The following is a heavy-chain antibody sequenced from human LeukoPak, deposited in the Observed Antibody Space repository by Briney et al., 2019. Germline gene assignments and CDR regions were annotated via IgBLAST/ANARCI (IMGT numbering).Heavy chain of an antibody. CDR2: ITSGSSTI. V-gene: IGHV3-48*01. CDR3: AKGAAVDY. D-gene: IGHD6-13*01. J-gene: IGHJ4*02. CDR1: GFTFNEYN. Sequence: AGGSLRLSCAASGFTFNEYNMNWVRQAPGKGLEWVSYITSGSSTIYYADSVKGRFTISRDNAKKSLFLQMSSLRAEDTAVYYCAKGAAVDYWGQGTLVTVSS.